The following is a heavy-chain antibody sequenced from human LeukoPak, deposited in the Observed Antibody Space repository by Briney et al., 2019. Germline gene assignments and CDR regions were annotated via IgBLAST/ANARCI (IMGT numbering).Heavy chain of an antibody. Sequence: SVKVSCKASGGTFSSYAISWVRQAPGQGLEWMGGIIPIFGTANYAQKFQGRVTITADESTSTAYMELSSLRSEDTAVYYCARDYYDSSASIKVRFDPWGQGTLVTVSS. CDR2: IIPIFGTA. CDR3: ARDYYDSSASIKVRFDP. V-gene: IGHV1-69*13. D-gene: IGHD3-22*01. J-gene: IGHJ5*02. CDR1: GGTFSSYA.